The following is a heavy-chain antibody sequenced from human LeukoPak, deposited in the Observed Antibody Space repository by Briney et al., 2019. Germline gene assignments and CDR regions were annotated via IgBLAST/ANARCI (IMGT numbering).Heavy chain of an antibody. J-gene: IGHJ4*02. V-gene: IGHV3-23*01. CDR1: GFTFSSYA. CDR3: AKDKKGSWYYPHYYFDY. CDR2: ISGSGGST. Sequence: PGGSLRLSCAASGFTFSSYAMSWVRQAPGKGLEWVSAISGSGGSTYYADSVKGRFTISRDNSKNTLYLQMNSLRAEDTAVYYCAKDKKGSWYYPHYYFDYWGQGTLVTVSS. D-gene: IGHD6-13*01.